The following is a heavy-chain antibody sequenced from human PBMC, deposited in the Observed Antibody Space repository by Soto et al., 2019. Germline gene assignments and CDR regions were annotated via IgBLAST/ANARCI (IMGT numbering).Heavy chain of an antibody. J-gene: IGHJ4*02. CDR2: MWYDGSKE. Sequence: QVQLVESGGGVVQPGGSLRLSCAASGVIFSDYVMHWVRQAPGKGLEWVAGMWYDGSKEYYVDSVKSRFTISREHSKNTLCLQMNSLRAEDTAVYYCARGRTDFDYWGQGTLVTVSS. CDR1: GVIFSDYV. CDR3: ARGRTDFDY. V-gene: IGHV3-33*01.